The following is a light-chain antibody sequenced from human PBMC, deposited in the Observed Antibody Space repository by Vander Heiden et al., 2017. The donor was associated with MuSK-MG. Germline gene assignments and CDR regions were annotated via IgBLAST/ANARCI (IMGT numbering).Light chain of an antibody. CDR1: QGISNY. CDR2: EAS. Sequence: DIQLTQSPSFLSASVGDRVTITCRASQGISNYLAWYQQKPGKAPKLLLFEASTLQSGVPTRFSGSGSGTEFTLTINSLQPEDSATYYCQQLDSYIFTFGPGTKVDIK. V-gene: IGKV1-9*01. CDR3: QQLDSYIFT. J-gene: IGKJ3*01.